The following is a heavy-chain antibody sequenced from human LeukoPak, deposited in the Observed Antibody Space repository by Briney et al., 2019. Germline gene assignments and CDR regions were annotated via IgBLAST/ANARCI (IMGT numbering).Heavy chain of an antibody. Sequence: ASVNVSCTASGYVFTSYGINWVRQATGQGLERMGWMDPQNGNTGSAQKFQGRVTMTRDTSMSTAYMELSSLTSEDTAVYYCVRGLYSGYKITEFDPWGQGTLVTVSS. D-gene: IGHD5-12*01. CDR3: VRGLYSGYKITEFDP. CDR2: MDPQNGNT. V-gene: IGHV1-8*01. CDR1: GYVFTSYG. J-gene: IGHJ5*02.